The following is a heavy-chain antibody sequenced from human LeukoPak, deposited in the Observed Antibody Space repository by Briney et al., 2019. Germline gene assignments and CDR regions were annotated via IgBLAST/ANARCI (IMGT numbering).Heavy chain of an antibody. V-gene: IGHV7-4-1*02. D-gene: IGHD2-15*01. CDR1: GYTFTSYA. Sequence: ASVKVSCKASGYTFTSYAMNWVRQAPGQGLEWMGWINTNTGNPTYAQGFTGRFVFSLDTSVSTAYPQISSLKAEDTAVYYCARAPARYCSGGSCYSGFDPWGQGTLVTVSS. J-gene: IGHJ5*02. CDR2: INTNTGNP. CDR3: ARAPARYCSGGSCYSGFDP.